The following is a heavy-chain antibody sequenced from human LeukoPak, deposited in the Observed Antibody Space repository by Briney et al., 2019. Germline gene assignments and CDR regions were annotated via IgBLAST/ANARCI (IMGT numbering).Heavy chain of an antibody. CDR3: ARGRDGYTTPHYYFDY. CDR2: ISAYNGNT. J-gene: IGHJ4*02. D-gene: IGHD5-24*01. CDR1: GYTFTSYG. V-gene: IGHV1-18*01. Sequence: ASVKVSCKAPGYTFTSYGISWVRQAPGQGLEWMGWISAYNGNTNYAQKLQGRVTMTTDTSTSTAYMELRSLRSDDTAVYYCARGRDGYTTPHYYFDYWGQGTLVTVSS.